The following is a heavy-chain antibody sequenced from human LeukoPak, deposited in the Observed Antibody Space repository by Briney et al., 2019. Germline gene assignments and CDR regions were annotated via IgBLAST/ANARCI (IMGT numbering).Heavy chain of an antibody. V-gene: IGHV3-30*02. CDR2: IRYDGSKK. D-gene: IGHD1-26*01. CDR3: ARDIVGATTDY. Sequence: GGSLRLSCAASGFIFSSYGMHWVRQAPGKGLAWVAFIRYDGSKKYYADSVKGRFTISRDNSKNTLYLQMNSVRAEDTAVYYCARDIVGATTDYWGQGTLVTVSS. J-gene: IGHJ4*02. CDR1: GFIFSSYG.